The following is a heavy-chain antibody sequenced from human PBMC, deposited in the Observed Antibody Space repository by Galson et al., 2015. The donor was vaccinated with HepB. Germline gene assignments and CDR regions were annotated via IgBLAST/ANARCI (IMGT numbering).Heavy chain of an antibody. J-gene: IGHJ4*02. CDR2: IKQDGSEK. CDR1: GFTFSTFW. D-gene: IGHD2/OR15-2a*01. Sequence: SLRLSCAASGFTFSTFWMSWVRQAPGKGLEWVADIKQDGSEKYYVDSVKGRFTISRDNAKNSLYLQVNGLRAEDTAVYYCARGGAYFYWGQGTLVAVSS. CDR3: ARGGAYFY. V-gene: IGHV3-7*01.